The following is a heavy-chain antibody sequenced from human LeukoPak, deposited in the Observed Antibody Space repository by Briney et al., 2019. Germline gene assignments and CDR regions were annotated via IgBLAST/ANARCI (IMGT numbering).Heavy chain of an antibody. CDR2: ISTSSSTI. CDR1: GFTFSGYS. J-gene: IGHJ3*02. D-gene: IGHD3-10*01. Sequence: GGSLRLSCAASGFTFSGYSINWVRQAPGKGLEWVSYISTSSSTIYYSDSVKGRFTISRDNARNSLYLQMNSLRAEDTAVYYCASTGARAPNAFDIWGQGTMVTVSS. V-gene: IGHV3-48*04. CDR3: ASTGARAPNAFDI.